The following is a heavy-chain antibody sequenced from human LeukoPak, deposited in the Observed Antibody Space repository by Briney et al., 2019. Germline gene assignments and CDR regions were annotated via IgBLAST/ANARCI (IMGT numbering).Heavy chain of an antibody. D-gene: IGHD3/OR15-3a*01. Sequence: ASVKVSCKASGHTFTGYYMHWVRQAPGQGLEWMGWINPNSGGTNYAQKFQGRVTMTRDTYISTAYMELSRLRSDDTAVYYCARLSLDEPFDYWGQGTLVTVSS. J-gene: IGHJ4*02. CDR1: GHTFTGYY. CDR2: INPNSGGT. V-gene: IGHV1-2*02. CDR3: ARLSLDEPFDY.